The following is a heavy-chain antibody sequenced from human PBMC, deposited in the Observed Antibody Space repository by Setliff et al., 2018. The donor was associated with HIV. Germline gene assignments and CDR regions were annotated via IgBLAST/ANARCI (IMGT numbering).Heavy chain of an antibody. Sequence: SETLSLTCSVSGGSLSSGTYYWGWVRQPPGKGLEWIGSIYYGGTTYYNPSLNSRVTISVDMSKNQFSLKLNSLTAADTALYYCARAINHDILTGYYRVWGYYFDYWGQGTPVTVS. D-gene: IGHD3-9*01. CDR2: IYYGGTT. CDR3: ARAINHDILTGYYRVWGYYFDY. V-gene: IGHV4-39*01. CDR1: GGSLSSGTYY. J-gene: IGHJ4*02.